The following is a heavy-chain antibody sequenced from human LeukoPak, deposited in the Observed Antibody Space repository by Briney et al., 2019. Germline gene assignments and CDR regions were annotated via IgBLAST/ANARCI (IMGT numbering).Heavy chain of an antibody. CDR1: GYTFTSYY. CDR3: ARGTPGYSSV. CDR2: INPSGGT. J-gene: IGHJ4*02. D-gene: IGHD6-19*01. V-gene: IGHV1-46*01. Sequence: ASVKISCKAFGYTFTSYYVHWVRQAPGKGLEWMGIINPSGGTNYAQKFQGRVTMTRDTSTSTVYMELSSLRSEDTAVYYCARGTPGYSSVWGQGTLVTVSS.